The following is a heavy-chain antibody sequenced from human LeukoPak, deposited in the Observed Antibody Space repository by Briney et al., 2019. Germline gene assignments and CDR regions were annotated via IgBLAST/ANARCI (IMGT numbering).Heavy chain of an antibody. Sequence: KSSETLSLTCTVSGGSISSGRYYWTWIRQPAGKGLEWIGRMYHTGSTMYNPSFRSRVTISVDTSKNQLSLKLNSVTAADTAAYYCARRPSDWYSPIDYWGPGTLVTVS. J-gene: IGHJ4*02. CDR3: ARRPSDWYSPIDY. CDR1: GGSISSGRYY. V-gene: IGHV4-61*02. CDR2: MYHTGST. D-gene: IGHD6-19*01.